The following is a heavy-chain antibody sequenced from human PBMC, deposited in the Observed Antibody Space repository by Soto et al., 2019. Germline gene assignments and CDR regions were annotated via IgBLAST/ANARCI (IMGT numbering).Heavy chain of an antibody. J-gene: IGHJ5*02. D-gene: IGHD3-16*01. CDR2: ITASGGRT. CDR3: AKDIRYGDYVRWFDP. Sequence: GGSLRLSCTASGFTFSSYAMTWVRQAPGGGLEGVSGITASGGRTFYADSVKGRFTISRDNSRSRLYLQMNSLRVEDTAVYYCAKDIRYGDYVRWFDPWGQGTLVTVSS. V-gene: IGHV3-23*01. CDR1: GFTFSSYA.